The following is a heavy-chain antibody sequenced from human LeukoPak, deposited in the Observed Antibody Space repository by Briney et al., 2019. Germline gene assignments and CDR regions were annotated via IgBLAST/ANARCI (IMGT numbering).Heavy chain of an antibody. D-gene: IGHD6-13*01. CDR1: GFTVSSNY. Sequence: GGSLKLSCTASGFTVSSNYMSWVRQAPGKGLEWISVIYSSGSTYYADSVKGRFTISRHNSKNTLYLQMNSLRAEDTAVYYCATRIAAAGPFDYWGQGTLVTVSS. CDR2: IYSSGST. CDR3: ATRIAAAGPFDY. J-gene: IGHJ4*02. V-gene: IGHV3-53*04.